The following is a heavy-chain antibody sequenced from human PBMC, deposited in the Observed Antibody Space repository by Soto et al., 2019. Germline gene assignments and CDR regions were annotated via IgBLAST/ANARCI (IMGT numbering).Heavy chain of an antibody. Sequence: GGSLRLSCAASGFAFRTYAMAWVRQAPGKGLEWVSGIWGSGDRTFYADSVKGRFTISRDNSRNTLYLQMYSLTAEDTALHYCAKTGPYCGGDCSRYFYGMDVWGQGTTVTVSS. CDR3: AKTGPYCGGDCSRYFYGMDV. V-gene: IGHV3-23*01. J-gene: IGHJ6*02. CDR2: IWGSGDRT. D-gene: IGHD2-21*02. CDR1: GFAFRTYA.